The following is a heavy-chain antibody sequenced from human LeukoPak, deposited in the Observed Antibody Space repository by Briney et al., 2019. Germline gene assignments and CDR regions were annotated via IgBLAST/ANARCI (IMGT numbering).Heavy chain of an antibody. CDR2: IYYSGST. V-gene: IGHV4-39*07. D-gene: IGHD3-3*01. CDR3: ARETIFGVLMGRYFDY. J-gene: IGHJ4*02. CDR1: GGSISSSSYY. Sequence: SETLSLTCTVSGGSISSSSYYWGWIRQPPGKGLEWIGSIYYSGSTYYNPSLKSRATISMDTSKNQFSLRLSSVTAADTAIYYCARETIFGVLMGRYFDYWGQGTLVTVSS.